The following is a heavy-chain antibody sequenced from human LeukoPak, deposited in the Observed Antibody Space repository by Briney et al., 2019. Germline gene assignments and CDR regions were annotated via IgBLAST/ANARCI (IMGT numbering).Heavy chain of an antibody. Sequence: SETLSLTCTVSGGSISSYYWSWIRQPPGKGLEWIGYIYYSGSTNYNPSLKSRVTISVDTSKNQFSLRLSSVTAADTAVYYCARRGSSGYYGFWGRGTLVTVSS. CDR2: IYYSGST. CDR1: GGSISSYY. CDR3: ARRGSSGYYGF. D-gene: IGHD3-22*01. J-gene: IGHJ4*02. V-gene: IGHV4-59*08.